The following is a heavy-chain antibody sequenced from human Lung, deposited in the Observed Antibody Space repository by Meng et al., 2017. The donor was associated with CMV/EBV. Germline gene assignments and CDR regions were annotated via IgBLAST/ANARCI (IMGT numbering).Heavy chain of an antibody. Sequence: WAAYGFRFDDYAMAGVRQAPGKGMEGVSSINWNGGSTNYADSVKGRFTISRDNAKNFLHLHMNSLRAEDTALYYCGREGTLGWFDPWGQGTLVTVSS. CDR2: INWNGGST. CDR3: GREGTLGWFDP. D-gene: IGHD3-10*01. CDR1: GFRFDDYA. J-gene: IGHJ5*02. V-gene: IGHV3-20*04.